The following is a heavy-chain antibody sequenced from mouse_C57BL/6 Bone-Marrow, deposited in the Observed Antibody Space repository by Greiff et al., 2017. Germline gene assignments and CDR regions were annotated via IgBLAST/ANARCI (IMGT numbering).Heavy chain of an antibody. D-gene: IGHD1-1*01. Sequence: EVQRVESGGGLVKPGGSLKLSCAASGFTFSSYAMSWVRQTPEKRLEWVATISDGGSYTYYPDNVKGRFTISRDNAKNNLYLQMSHLKSEDTAMYYCASEITTVGGPPRAYWGQGTLVTVSA. V-gene: IGHV5-4*01. CDR3: ASEITTVGGPPRAY. CDR2: ISDGGSYT. CDR1: GFTFSSYA. J-gene: IGHJ3*01.